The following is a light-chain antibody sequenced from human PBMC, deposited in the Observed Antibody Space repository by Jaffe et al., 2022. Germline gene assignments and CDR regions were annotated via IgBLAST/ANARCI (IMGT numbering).Light chain of an antibody. V-gene: IGLV1-51*01. J-gene: IGLJ3*02. CDR2: DND. Sequence: QSVLTQPPSVSAAPGQKVIISCSGSSSDIGNSYVSWYQQFPGTAPKLLIYDNDNRPSGIPDRFSGSKSGTSATLGISGLQTGDEADYYCGTWDSRLAVGVFGGGTKLTVL. CDR1: SSDIGNSY. CDR3: GTWDSRLAVGV.